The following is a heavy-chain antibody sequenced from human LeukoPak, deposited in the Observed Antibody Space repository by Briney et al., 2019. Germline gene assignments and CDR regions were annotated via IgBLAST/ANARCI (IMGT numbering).Heavy chain of an antibody. V-gene: IGHV3-48*03. CDR1: GFTFSRYE. Sequence: GGSLRLSCAASGFTFSRYEMNWVRQAPGKGLEWVSYISSGGSTIYYADSVKGRFTISRDNAKNSLYLEMNSLRAEDTALYYCARVGAYSWSYICDYWGQGTLVTVSS. D-gene: IGHD1-1*01. J-gene: IGHJ4*02. CDR2: ISSGGSTI. CDR3: ARVGAYSWSYICDY.